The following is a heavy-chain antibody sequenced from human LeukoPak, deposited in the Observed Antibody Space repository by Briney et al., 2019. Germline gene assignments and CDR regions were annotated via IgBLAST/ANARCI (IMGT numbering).Heavy chain of an antibody. Sequence: SVKVSCKASGGTFSSYAISWVRQAPGQGLEWMGGIIPIFGTANYAQKFQGRVTITADESTSTAYMELSSLRSEDTAVYYCARPYGDYENYYYYDMDVWGQGTTVTVSS. D-gene: IGHD4-17*01. CDR3: ARPYGDYENYYYYDMDV. V-gene: IGHV1-69*13. J-gene: IGHJ6*02. CDR1: GGTFSSYA. CDR2: IIPIFGTA.